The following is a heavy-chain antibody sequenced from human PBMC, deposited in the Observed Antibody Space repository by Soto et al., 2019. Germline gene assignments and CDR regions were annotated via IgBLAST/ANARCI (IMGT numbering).Heavy chain of an antibody. D-gene: IGHD5-12*01. CDR1: GGSISSYY. CDR2: IYYSGST. J-gene: IGHJ4*02. CDR3: ARSERWLQLLDY. Sequence: SETLSLTCTVSGGSISSYYWSWIRQPPGKGLEWIGYIYYSGSTNYNPSLKSRVTISVDTSKNQFSLKLSSVTAADTAVYYCARSERWLQLLDYWGQGTLVTVSS. V-gene: IGHV4-59*01.